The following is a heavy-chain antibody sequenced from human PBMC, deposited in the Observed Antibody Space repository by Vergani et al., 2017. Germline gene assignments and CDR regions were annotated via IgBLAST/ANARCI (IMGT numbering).Heavy chain of an antibody. J-gene: IGHJ4*02. V-gene: IGHV1-2*02. Sequence: QVQLVQSGAEVKKPGASVKVSCKASGYTFTDYFMHWVRQAPGQGLEWIGWINPNSGGTNYAQKFQGRVTMTRDTSISTAYMGLSNLRSDDTAVYYCARVGTSSNRDYFDYWGQGTLVTVSS. CDR2: INPNSGGT. D-gene: IGHD2-2*01. CDR3: ARVGTSSNRDYFDY. CDR1: GYTFTDYF.